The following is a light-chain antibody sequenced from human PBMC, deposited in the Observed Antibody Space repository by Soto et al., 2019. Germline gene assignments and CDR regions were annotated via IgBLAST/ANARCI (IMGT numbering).Light chain of an antibody. V-gene: IGLV2-14*01. CDR1: SSDVGNYIY. Sequence: QSALTQPASVSVSPGQSITISCTGTSSDVGNYIYVFWFQQHPGKAPKLIISEVSNRPSGVSSRFSGSKSGNTASLTISGLQAEDEAHYYCTSYTTSSTYVFGTGTKVTVL. J-gene: IGLJ1*01. CDR3: TSYTTSSTYV. CDR2: EVS.